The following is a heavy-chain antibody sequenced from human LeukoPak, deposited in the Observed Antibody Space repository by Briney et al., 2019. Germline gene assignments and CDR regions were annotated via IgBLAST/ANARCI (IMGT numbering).Heavy chain of an antibody. Sequence: PGGSLRLSCAASGFTVNSNYMSWIRQSPGKGLEWISVMFSGGNTYYSDSVKGRFTISRDNSKNTLYLQMNSLRAEDTAVYYCASLGRSFDYWGQGTLVTVSS. V-gene: IGHV3-53*01. CDR2: MFSGGNT. CDR1: GFTVNSNY. J-gene: IGHJ4*02. CDR3: ASLGRSFDY. D-gene: IGHD1-26*01.